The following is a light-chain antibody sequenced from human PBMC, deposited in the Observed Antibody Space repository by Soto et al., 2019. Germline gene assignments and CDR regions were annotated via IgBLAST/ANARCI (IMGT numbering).Light chain of an antibody. J-gene: IGKJ3*01. Sequence: DIQMTQSPSSLSASVGDRVTITCQASQDIRKYLNWYQQKPGRAPKLLIYGASNLETGVPSRFSGSGYGTDFIFTISSLQPEDIVTYYCQHYDNLPPFTFGPGTKVAIK. CDR3: QHYDNLPPFT. CDR1: QDIRKY. CDR2: GAS. V-gene: IGKV1-33*01.